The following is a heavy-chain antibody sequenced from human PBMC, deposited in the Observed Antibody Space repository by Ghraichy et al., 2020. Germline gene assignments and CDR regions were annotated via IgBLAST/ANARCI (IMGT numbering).Heavy chain of an antibody. CDR3: ARANPQYCSSTSCYKDGMDV. CDR2: INPNSGGT. D-gene: IGHD2-2*02. V-gene: IGHV1-2*04. CDR1: GYTFTGYY. Sequence: ASVKVSCKASGYTFTGYYMHWVQQAPGQGLEWMGWINPNSGGTNYAQKFQGWVTMTRDTSISTAYMELSRLRSDDTAVYYCARANPQYCSSTSCYKDGMDVWGQGTTVTVSS. J-gene: IGHJ6*02.